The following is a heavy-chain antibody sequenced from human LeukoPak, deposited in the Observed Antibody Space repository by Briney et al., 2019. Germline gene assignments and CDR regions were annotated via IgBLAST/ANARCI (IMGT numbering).Heavy chain of an antibody. CDR3: ATLGDGSSDIDY. D-gene: IGHD6-13*01. J-gene: IGHJ4*02. Sequence: ASVKVSCKASGYTHYMHWVRQAPGPGLEWMGIISPSGGSTDYAQKFKGRVTMTRDTSTTTVYMDLSSLTSEDTAVYYCATLGDGSSDIDYWGQGTLVTVSS. V-gene: IGHV1-46*01. CDR2: ISPSGGST. CDR1: GYTHY.